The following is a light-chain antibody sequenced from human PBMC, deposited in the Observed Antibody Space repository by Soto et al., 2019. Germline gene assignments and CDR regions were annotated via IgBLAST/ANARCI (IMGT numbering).Light chain of an antibody. V-gene: IGKV3-20*01. CDR2: STS. Sequence: VLTQSPGTLSLSPGERATLSCRASQSVDRSDIAWYQQKPGQAPRLLIYSTSIRVAGIPDRFSVSGSGTDFSLTISRLEPEDFAVDYCQHFSRSPLTFGAGTKVEIK. CDR1: QSVDRSD. J-gene: IGKJ4*01. CDR3: QHFSRSPLT.